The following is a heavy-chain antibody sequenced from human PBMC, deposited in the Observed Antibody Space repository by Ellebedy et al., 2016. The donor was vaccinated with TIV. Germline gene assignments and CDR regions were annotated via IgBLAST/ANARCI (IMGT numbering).Heavy chain of an antibody. J-gene: IGHJ4*02. V-gene: IGHV4-31*11. CDR1: GASISSAGYF. D-gene: IGHD1-1*01. Sequence: MPSETLSLTCDVSGASISSAGYFWSWIRQHPGQGLEWVGYIDFSGNTEYNPSLKSRLSISVDKSKNHFSLKLTSVTAADTAVYYCTRGVGTSPFDYWGQGALVSVSS. CDR2: IDFSGNT. CDR3: TRGVGTSPFDY.